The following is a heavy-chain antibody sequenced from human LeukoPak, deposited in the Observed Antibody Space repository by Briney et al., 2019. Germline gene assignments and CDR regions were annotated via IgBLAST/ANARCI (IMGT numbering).Heavy chain of an antibody. CDR2: IYPGDSDT. D-gene: IGHD3-3*01. Sequence: GESLKISCKGSGYSFTSYWIGWVRQMPGKGLEWMGIIYPGDSDTRYSPSFQGQVTISADKSISTAYLQWSSLKASDTAMYYCARLVTIFGVVRGAFDIRGQGTMVTVSS. V-gene: IGHV5-51*01. CDR1: GYSFTSYW. CDR3: ARLVTIFGVVRGAFDI. J-gene: IGHJ3*02.